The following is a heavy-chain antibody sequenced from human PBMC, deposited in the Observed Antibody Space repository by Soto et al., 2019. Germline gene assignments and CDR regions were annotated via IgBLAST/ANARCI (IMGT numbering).Heavy chain of an antibody. CDR1: GYSFTSLD. CDR2: MEPSTGRT. V-gene: IGHV1-8*01. Sequence: ASVKVFCKASGYSFTSLDSNWVRQTAGKGLEWMGWMEPSTGRTGYAQKFQGRVTMTRDKSINTAYMELTPLTSDDTAFYYCARGGRAGVDYWG. D-gene: IGHD1-26*01. CDR3: ARGGRAGVDY. J-gene: IGHJ4*01.